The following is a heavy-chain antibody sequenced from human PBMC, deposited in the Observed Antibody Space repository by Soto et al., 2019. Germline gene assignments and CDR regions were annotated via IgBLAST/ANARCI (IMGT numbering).Heavy chain of an antibody. CDR1: GYSFPSYW. V-gene: IGHV5-51*01. Sequence: GESLKISSKGSGYSFPSYWIGWVRQMPGKGLEWMVIIYPADSHTRYSPSFLGQVTISXXXXXXTXYXQXXXLKAXDTAMYYCARLRSSPPRDTFDIWGQGTMETVSS. D-gene: IGHD6-13*01. CDR2: IYPADSHT. J-gene: IGHJ3*02. CDR3: ARLRSSPPRDTFDI.